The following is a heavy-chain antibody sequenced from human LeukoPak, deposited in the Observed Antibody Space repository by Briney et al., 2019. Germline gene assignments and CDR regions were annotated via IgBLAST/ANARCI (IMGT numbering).Heavy chain of an antibody. CDR1: GGSISSSSYY. D-gene: IGHD2-21*02. CDR2: SRDRAHSYTT. CDR3: ARAPPIGVTYSFDF. Sequence: LSLTCTVSGGSISSSSYYWGWIRQPPGKGLEWVGRSRDRAHSYTTEYAPSVKGRFTISRDDTKNSLYLQMKSLKTEDTAVYYCARAPPIGVTYSFDFWGQGTLVTVSS. V-gene: IGHV3-72*01. J-gene: IGHJ4*02.